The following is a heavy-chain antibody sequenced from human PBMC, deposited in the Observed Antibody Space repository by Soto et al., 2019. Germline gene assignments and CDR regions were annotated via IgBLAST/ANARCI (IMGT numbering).Heavy chain of an antibody. V-gene: IGHV1-3*01. Sequence: ASVKVSCKASGYTFTSYAMHWVRQAPGQGLEWMGWINAGNGNTKYSQKFQGRVTITRDTSASTAYMELSSLRSEDTAVYYCASTPGCSGGSCYSPWYYYGMDVWGQGTTVTVSS. D-gene: IGHD2-15*01. J-gene: IGHJ6*02. CDR1: GYTFTSYA. CDR3: ASTPGCSGGSCYSPWYYYGMDV. CDR2: INAGNGNT.